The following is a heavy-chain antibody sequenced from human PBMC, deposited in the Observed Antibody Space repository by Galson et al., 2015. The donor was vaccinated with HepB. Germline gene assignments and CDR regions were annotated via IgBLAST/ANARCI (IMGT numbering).Heavy chain of an antibody. CDR1: RFTISRYW. Sequence: SLRLSCAAPRFTISRYWMSWVRQAPGKGPKWVANINQDGSDRNYVDSVKGRFTISRDNARNSLYLQMSSLRAEDTAVYYCTSEPTDSEEGYWGQGTLVTVSS. CDR2: INQDGSDR. J-gene: IGHJ4*02. CDR3: TSEPTDSEEGY. V-gene: IGHV3-7*03.